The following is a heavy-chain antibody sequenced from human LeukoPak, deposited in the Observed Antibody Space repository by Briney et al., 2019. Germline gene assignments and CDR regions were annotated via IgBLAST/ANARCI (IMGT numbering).Heavy chain of an antibody. CDR1: GFTVSSNY. V-gene: IGHV3-53*01. CDR3: ARDIRVTATLNYYYYGMDV. CDR2: IYSGGST. Sequence: GGSLRLSCAASGFTVSSNYMSWVRQAPGKGLEWVSVIYSGGSTYYADSVKGRFTISRDNAKNSLYLQMNSLRAEDTAVYYCARDIRVTATLNYYYYGMDVWGQGTTVTVSS. J-gene: IGHJ6*02. D-gene: IGHD2-15*01.